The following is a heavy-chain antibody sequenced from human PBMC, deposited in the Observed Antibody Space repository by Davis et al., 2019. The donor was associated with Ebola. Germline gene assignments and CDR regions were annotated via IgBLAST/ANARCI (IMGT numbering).Heavy chain of an antibody. CDR3: ARQSGDFWSGNYAAWFDP. CDR1: GGSISSYY. CDR2: IYYSGST. J-gene: IGHJ5*02. V-gene: IGHV4-59*08. D-gene: IGHD3-3*01. Sequence: PSETLSLTCTVSGGSISSYYWSWIRQPPGKGLEWIGYIYYSGSTNYNPSLKSRVTISVDTSKNQFSLKLSSVTAADTAVYYCARQSGDFWSGNYAAWFDPWGQGTLVTVSS.